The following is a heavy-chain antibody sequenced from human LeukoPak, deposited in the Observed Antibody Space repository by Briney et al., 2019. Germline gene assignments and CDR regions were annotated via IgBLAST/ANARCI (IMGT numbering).Heavy chain of an antibody. Sequence: PGGSLRPSCAASGFTFSDYWMHWVRQAPGKGLVWVSRIRTDGGETNYEDSVKGRFTTSRDNARNTLYLQMSSLRADDTAIYYCARNLVGSDTSDFDSWGQGTLVTVSS. J-gene: IGHJ4*02. CDR3: ARNLVGSDTSDFDS. V-gene: IGHV3-74*01. CDR1: GFTFSDYW. D-gene: IGHD1-26*01. CDR2: IRTDGGET.